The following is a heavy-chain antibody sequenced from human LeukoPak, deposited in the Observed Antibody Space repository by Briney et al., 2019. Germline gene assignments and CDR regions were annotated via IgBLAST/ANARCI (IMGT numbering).Heavy chain of an antibody. CDR1: GYTFTGYY. J-gene: IGHJ3*02. CDR2: INPNNGGT. Sequence: EASVNVSCKASGYTFTGYYMHWVRQAPRQGLERMGCINPNNGGTNYAQKFQSRVTMTRDTTTSTHYMEQSSLRSDDTAVYYCARAEYCNSTSCYKAFDIWGQGTMVTVSS. D-gene: IGHD2-2*02. CDR3: ARAEYCNSTSCYKAFDI. V-gene: IGHV1-2*02.